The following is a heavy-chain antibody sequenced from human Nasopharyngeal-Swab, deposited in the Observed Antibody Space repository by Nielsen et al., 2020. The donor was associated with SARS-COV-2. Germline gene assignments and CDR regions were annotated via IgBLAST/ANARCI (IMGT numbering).Heavy chain of an antibody. CDR1: GFTFSSYW. V-gene: IGHV3-74*03. Sequence: GGSLRLSCAASGFTFSSYWMHWVRQAPGEGLVWVSRINADGSSTTYADSLKGRFTISRDNAKNTLYLQMNSLRAEDTAVYYCAKDMGYSILTGQPDYWGQGTLVTVSS. CDR3: AKDMGYSILTGQPDY. D-gene: IGHD3-9*01. J-gene: IGHJ4*02. CDR2: INADGSST.